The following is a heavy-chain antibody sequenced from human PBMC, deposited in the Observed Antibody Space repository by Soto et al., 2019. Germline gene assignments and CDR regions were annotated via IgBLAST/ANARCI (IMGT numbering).Heavy chain of an antibody. CDR2: IYYSGST. Sequence: QVQLQESGPGLVKPSETLSLTCTVSGGSISSYYWSWIRQPPGKGLEWIGYIYYSGSTNYNPSLKSRVTISVDTSKNQFSLKLSSVTAADTAVYYCVRTGYYYGSGSEAGVDYWGQGTLVTVSS. J-gene: IGHJ4*02. D-gene: IGHD3-10*01. V-gene: IGHV4-59*08. CDR3: VRTGYYYGSGSEAGVDY. CDR1: GGSISSYY.